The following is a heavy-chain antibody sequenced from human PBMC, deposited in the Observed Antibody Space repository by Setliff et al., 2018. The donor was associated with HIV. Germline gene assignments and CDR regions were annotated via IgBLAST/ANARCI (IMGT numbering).Heavy chain of an antibody. V-gene: IGHV4-4*08. J-gene: IGHJ3*02. Sequence: SETLSLTCAVSGDSMSGYYWSWIRQSPGKKLEWIGYIHTSGSANYNPSLKSRVTISVDMSKNQFSLKLNSVTAADTAVYHCARGDTYYHDSSGYVKSALDCFDIWGQGTMVTVS. D-gene: IGHD3-22*01. CDR1: GDSMSGYY. CDR3: ARGDTYYHDSSGYVKSALDCFDI. CDR2: IHTSGSA.